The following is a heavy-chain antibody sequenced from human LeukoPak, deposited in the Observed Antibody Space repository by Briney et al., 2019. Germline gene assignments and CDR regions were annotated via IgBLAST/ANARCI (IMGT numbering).Heavy chain of an antibody. D-gene: IGHD3-22*01. V-gene: IGHV1-18*01. CDR2: ISAYNGNT. J-gene: IGHJ4*02. CDR1: GYTFTSYG. CDR3: AREHFGSYYYDSSGYYNY. Sequence: GASVKVSCKASGYTFTSYGSSWVRQAPGQGLEWMGWISAYNGNTNYAQKLQGRVTMTRDTSISTAYMELSRLRSDDTAVYYCAREHFGSYYYDSSGYYNYWGQGTLVTVSS.